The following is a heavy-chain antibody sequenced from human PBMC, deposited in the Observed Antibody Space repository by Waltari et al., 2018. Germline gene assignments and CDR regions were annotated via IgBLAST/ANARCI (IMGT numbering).Heavy chain of an antibody. V-gene: IGHV3-7*03. CDR1: GFAFSTYW. Sequence: DVRLVESGGGLVQPGGSLRLSCPTSGFAFSTYWMGWVRQAPGKGLEWVANIKEDGSEIYYVDSVKGRFTLSRDNTKNSLFLQMNSLKPDDTAVYYCAASTAWYGTYFDYWGQGSLVTVA. D-gene: IGHD6-19*01. CDR2: IKEDGSEI. J-gene: IGHJ4*02. CDR3: AASTAWYGTYFDY.